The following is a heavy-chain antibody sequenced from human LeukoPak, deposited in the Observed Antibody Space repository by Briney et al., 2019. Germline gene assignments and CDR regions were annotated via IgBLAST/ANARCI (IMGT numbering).Heavy chain of an antibody. CDR2: IKQDGSKK. J-gene: IGHJ4*02. Sequence: GGFLRLSCAASVFTFSSYAVNWVRQAPWKGLEWVANIKQDGSKKSYVDSVKGRFTISRDNAKNSLYLQMNSLRAEDTAIYYCTRVGYIDEGIDYWGQGTLVTVSS. V-gene: IGHV3-7*04. CDR3: TRVGYIDEGIDY. D-gene: IGHD5-24*01. CDR1: VFTFSSYA.